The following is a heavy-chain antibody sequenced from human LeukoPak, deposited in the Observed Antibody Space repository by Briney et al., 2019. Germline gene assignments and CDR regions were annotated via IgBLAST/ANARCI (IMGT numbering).Heavy chain of an antibody. Sequence: GSLRLSCAASGFTFSNYAMNWVRQAPGKGLEWVSAINGNGDSTYYADSVKGRFTISRDNSKNTLYLQVNSLRAEDTAVYYCAKGPLTRFDYWGQGTLVTVSS. J-gene: IGHJ4*02. CDR1: GFTFSNYA. CDR3: AKGPLTRFDY. V-gene: IGHV3-23*01. CDR2: INGNGDST. D-gene: IGHD4/OR15-4a*01.